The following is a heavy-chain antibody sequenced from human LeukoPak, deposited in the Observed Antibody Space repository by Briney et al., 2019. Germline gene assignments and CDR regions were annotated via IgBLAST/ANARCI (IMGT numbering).Heavy chain of an antibody. CDR1: GFTFSTYA. Sequence: GRSLRLSCAASGFTFSTYAIHWVRQAPGKGLERVAFISHDGSNKYYADSVKGRFTISRDDSNNALFLQMNSLKSEDTGIYYCTTEMKELGSFFYYYYMDVWGTGTTVTISS. J-gene: IGHJ6*03. CDR3: TTEMKELGSFFYYYYMDV. D-gene: IGHD1-7*01. CDR2: ISHDGSNK. V-gene: IGHV3-30*04.